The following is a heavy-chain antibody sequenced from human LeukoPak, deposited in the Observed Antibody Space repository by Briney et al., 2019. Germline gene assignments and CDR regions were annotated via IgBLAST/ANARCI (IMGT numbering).Heavy chain of an antibody. V-gene: IGHV5-51*01. CDR1: GYSFTSYW. D-gene: IGHD3-9*01. Sequence: GESLKISCKGSGYSFTSYWIGCVRQMPGKGLEWMGIIYPGDSDTRYSPSFQGQVTLLSDKSISTAYLQWSSLKASDTAMYYCARLKERTIRYFDWLLDYWGQGTLVTVSS. CDR3: ARLKERTIRYFDWLLDY. CDR2: IYPGDSDT. J-gene: IGHJ4*02.